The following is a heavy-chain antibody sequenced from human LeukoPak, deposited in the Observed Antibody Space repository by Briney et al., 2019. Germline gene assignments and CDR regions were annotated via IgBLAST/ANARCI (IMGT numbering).Heavy chain of an antibody. J-gene: IGHJ4*02. Sequence: WASVKVSCKASGGTFSSYAISWVRQAPGQGLEWMGIINPSGGSTSYAQKFQGRVTMTRDTSISTAYMDLSRLRSDDTAVYYCVQFELDYWGQGTLVTVSS. D-gene: IGHD1-7*01. V-gene: IGHV1-2*02. CDR2: INPSGGST. CDR3: VQFELDY. CDR1: GGTFSSYA.